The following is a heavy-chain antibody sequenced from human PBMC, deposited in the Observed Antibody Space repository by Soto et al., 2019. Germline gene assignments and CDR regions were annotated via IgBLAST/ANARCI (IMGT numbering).Heavy chain of an antibody. V-gene: IGHV3-11*06. CDR2: IDNSGTYT. D-gene: IGHD1-26*01. CDR1: GFTLSDHY. CDR3: ARGNVGPTGWFDP. Sequence: TGGSLRLSCAASGFTLSDHYMSWIRQAPGKGLEWVSYIDNSGTYTNYGDSVKGRFTISRDNAKNSLYLQMNSLRAEDTAVYYCARGNVGPTGWFDPWGQGTLVTAPQ. J-gene: IGHJ5*02.